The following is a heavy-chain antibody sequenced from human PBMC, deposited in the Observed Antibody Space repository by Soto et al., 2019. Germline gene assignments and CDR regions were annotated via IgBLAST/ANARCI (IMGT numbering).Heavy chain of an antibody. CDR1: GGSIISASYS. Sequence: SETLSLTCAVSGGSIISASYSWNWIRQSPGKGLEWIGYIYYSGSTYYNPSLKSRVTISVDTSKNQFSLKLSSVTAADTAVYYCARDRARGYSYGLDYWGQGTLVTVSS. J-gene: IGHJ4*02. V-gene: IGHV4-31*11. CDR3: ARDRARGYSYGLDY. CDR2: IYYSGST. D-gene: IGHD5-18*01.